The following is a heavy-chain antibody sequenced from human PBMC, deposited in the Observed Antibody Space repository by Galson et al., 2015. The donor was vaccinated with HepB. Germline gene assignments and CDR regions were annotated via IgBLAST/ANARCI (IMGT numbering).Heavy chain of an antibody. Sequence: SLRLSCAASGFTVSSNYMSWVRQAPGKGLEWVSVTYSSGNTYYAESAKDRFTITSENTKNKPYVQLNSLRAEDTAVYYCAAGYYYDSSGYLGDTFDIWGQGTMVTVSS. CDR3: AAGYYYDSSGYLGDTFDI. D-gene: IGHD3-22*01. CDR2: TYSSGNT. CDR1: GFTVSSNY. J-gene: IGHJ3*02. V-gene: IGHV3-53*01.